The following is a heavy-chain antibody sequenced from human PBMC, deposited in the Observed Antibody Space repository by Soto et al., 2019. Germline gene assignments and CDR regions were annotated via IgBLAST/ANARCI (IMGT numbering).Heavy chain of an antibody. CDR3: SKAGRGAAAGRLDY. V-gene: IGHV3-23*01. D-gene: IGHD6-13*01. Sequence: GGSLRHSCAGSGVTLSRYAMSWVRQAPGKGLEWVSAIRGSGGSTYYADSVKGRFTISRDNSKNTLYLQMNSLRAEDTAVYYCSKAGRGAAAGRLDYWGQGTLVTVSS. CDR2: IRGSGGST. CDR1: GVTLSRYA. J-gene: IGHJ4*02.